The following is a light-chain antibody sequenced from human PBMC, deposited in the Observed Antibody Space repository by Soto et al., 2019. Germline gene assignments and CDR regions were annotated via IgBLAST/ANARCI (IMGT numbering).Light chain of an antibody. CDR2: DAS. V-gene: IGKV1-33*01. CDR3: QQYDNLLPIT. Sequence: IQMTQSPSSLSASVGDRVTITCQASQDISKNLNWYQQKPGKAPKLLIYDASSLQTGVPTRFSGSGSATHFTITISTLQPEHIATYYWQQYDNLLPITFGQGTRLEIK. J-gene: IGKJ5*01. CDR1: QDISKN.